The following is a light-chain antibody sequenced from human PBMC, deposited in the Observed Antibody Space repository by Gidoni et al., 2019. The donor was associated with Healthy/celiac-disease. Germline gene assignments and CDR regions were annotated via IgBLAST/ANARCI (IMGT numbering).Light chain of an antibody. CDR2: EDS. Sequence: SYELTQPPSVSVSPGQTARITCSGDALPKKYAHWYQQKSGQAPMLVIYEDSKRPPGIPERFSGSSSGTMATLTISGAQVEDEADYYCYSTYSSYTVFGGWTKLTVL. CDR3: YSTYSSYTV. V-gene: IGLV3-10*01. CDR1: ALPKKY. J-gene: IGLJ3*02.